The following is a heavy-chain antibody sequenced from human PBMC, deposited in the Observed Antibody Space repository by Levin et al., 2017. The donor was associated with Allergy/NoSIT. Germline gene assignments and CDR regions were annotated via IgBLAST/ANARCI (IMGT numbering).Heavy chain of an antibody. CDR3: ARERPGGWFGESPYNWFDL. Sequence: LSLPCAASGFRFSSIGMHWVRQAPGKGLEWVAGIWYDGDNKFYADSVKGRFTISRDNSKNTLYLRMNSLRAEDTAVYHCARERPGGWFGESPYNWFDLWGQGTLVTVSS. J-gene: IGHJ5*02. V-gene: IGHV3-33*01. CDR2: IWYDGDNK. CDR1: GFRFSSIG. D-gene: IGHD3-10*01.